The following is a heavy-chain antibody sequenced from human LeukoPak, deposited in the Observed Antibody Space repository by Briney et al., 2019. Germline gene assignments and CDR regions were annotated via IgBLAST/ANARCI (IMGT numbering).Heavy chain of an antibody. Sequence: PGGSLRLSCAASGFTFSSYRMNWVRQAPGKGLEWVSSISSSSSYIYYADSVKGRFTISRDDAKNSLYLQMNSLGAEDTAVYYCARAANDGYNTILDYWGQGTLVTVSS. J-gene: IGHJ4*02. CDR3: ARAANDGYNTILDY. V-gene: IGHV3-21*01. CDR2: ISSSSSYI. D-gene: IGHD5-24*01. CDR1: GFTFSSYR.